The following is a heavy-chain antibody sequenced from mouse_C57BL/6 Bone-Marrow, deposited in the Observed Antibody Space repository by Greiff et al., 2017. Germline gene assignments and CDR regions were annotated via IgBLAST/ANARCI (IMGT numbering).Heavy chain of an antibody. V-gene: IGHV1-47*01. CDR1: GYTFPTYP. Sequence: VQLQESGAELVKPGASVKMSCKASGYTFPTYPIAWLKQNHGKSLEWIGNFHPYNDDTKYNEKFKGKATLPVEKSSSTAYLELSRVTSDESDVCYCARGVGLYFDVWGTGTTVTVSS. J-gene: IGHJ1*03. CDR2: FHPYNDDT. D-gene: IGHD1-1*01. CDR3: ARGVGLYFDV.